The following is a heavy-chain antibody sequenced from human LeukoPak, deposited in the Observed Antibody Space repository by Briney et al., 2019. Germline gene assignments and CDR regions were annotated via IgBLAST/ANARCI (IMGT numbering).Heavy chain of an antibody. D-gene: IGHD3-10*01. V-gene: IGHV4-30-2*02. CDR1: GGSISSGGYY. CDR2: IYHSGST. J-gene: IGHJ4*02. Sequence: SQTLSLTCTVSGGSISSGGYYWSWIRQPPGKGLEWIGYIYHSGSTYYNPSLKSRVTISVDRSKNQFSLKLSSVTAADTAVYYCARLEYYGSGSYYPDYWGQGTLVTVSS. CDR3: ARLEYYGSGSYYPDY.